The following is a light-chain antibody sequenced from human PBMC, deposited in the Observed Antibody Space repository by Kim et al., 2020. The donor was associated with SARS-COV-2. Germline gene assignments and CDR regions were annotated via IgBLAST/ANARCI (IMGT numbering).Light chain of an antibody. V-gene: IGKV3-11*01. J-gene: IGKJ2*01. CDR3: QQGNNWPPGYT. Sequence: SPGERATLSCRASQSISSYLAWYQQKPGQAPRLLIYDASKRATGIPARFSGSGSGTDFTLTISSLEPEDFALYYCQQGNNWPPGYTFGQGTKLEIK. CDR2: DAS. CDR1: QSISSY.